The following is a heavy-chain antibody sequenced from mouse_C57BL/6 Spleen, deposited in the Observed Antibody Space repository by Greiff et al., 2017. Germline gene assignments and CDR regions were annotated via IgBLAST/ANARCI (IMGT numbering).Heavy chain of an antibody. V-gene: IGHV5-2*01. D-gene: IGHD2-5*01. J-gene: IGHJ4*01. Sequence: EVKLMESGGGLVQPGESLKLSCESNEYAFPSHDMSWVRQTPEKSLELVAAINRDGGSTYYPDTMKRRYIISRDHTKNTLYLQMSSLRSEDTALXYCARQSKRAMDYWGQGTSVTVAS. CDR1: EYAFPSHD. CDR3: ARQSKRAMDY. CDR2: INRDGGST.